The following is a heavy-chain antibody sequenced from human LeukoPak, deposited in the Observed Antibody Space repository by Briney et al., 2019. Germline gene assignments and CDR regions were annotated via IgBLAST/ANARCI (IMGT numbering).Heavy chain of an antibody. J-gene: IGHJ6*04. D-gene: IGHD6-13*01. CDR1: EFTFSSYW. CDR3: ARAAAGTHYYYGMDV. V-gene: IGHV3-7*04. Sequence: GGSLRLSCVASEFTFSSYWMTWVRQAPGKGLEWVASINQDGSEKYNVDSVKGRFTISRDNANNSLYLQMNSLRAGDTAVYYCARAAAGTHYYYGMDVWGKGTTVTVSS. CDR2: INQDGSEK.